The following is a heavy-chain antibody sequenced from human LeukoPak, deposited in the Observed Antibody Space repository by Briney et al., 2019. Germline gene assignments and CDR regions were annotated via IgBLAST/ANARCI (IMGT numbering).Heavy chain of an antibody. Sequence: RSLRLSCVASGFIFSSSGMTWVRQAPGKGLEWVSSITGSGAGTYYADSVKGRFTISRDNSKNTLYLQMNSLRAEDTALYHCARDGGSYLQPTDFWGQGTLVTVSS. CDR2: ITGSGAGT. CDR1: GFIFSSSG. CDR3: ARDGGSYLQPTDF. V-gene: IGHV3-23*01. J-gene: IGHJ4*02. D-gene: IGHD1-26*01.